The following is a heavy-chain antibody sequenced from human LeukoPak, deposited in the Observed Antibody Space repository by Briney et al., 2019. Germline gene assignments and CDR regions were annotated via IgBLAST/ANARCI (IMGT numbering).Heavy chain of an antibody. CDR2: ISSSGSTI. D-gene: IGHD1-26*01. Sequence: GGSLRLSCAASGFTFSSYEMNWVRQAPGKGLEWVSYISSSGSTIYYADSVKGRFTISRDNAKNSLYLQMNSLRAEDTAVYYCARDDSGSYYSPFDYWGQGTLVTVSS. V-gene: IGHV3-48*03. J-gene: IGHJ4*02. CDR1: GFTFSSYE. CDR3: ARDDSGSYYSPFDY.